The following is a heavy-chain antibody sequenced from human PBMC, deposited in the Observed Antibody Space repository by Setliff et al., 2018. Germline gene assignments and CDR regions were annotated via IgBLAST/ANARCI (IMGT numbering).Heavy chain of an antibody. CDR2: ISFGSNYI. CDR3: AKHGAYNDFLTGYNFYYDMDV. J-gene: IGHJ6*02. D-gene: IGHD3-9*01. CDR1: GFTFSSYA. V-gene: IGHV3-21*04. Sequence: AGGSLRLSCAASGFTFSSYAMHRVRQAPGKGLEWVASISFGSNYIFYADSVKGRFTISRDNAKNSLYLQMNSLRAEDTAVYYCAKHGAYNDFLTGYNFYYDMDVWGQGTTVTVSS.